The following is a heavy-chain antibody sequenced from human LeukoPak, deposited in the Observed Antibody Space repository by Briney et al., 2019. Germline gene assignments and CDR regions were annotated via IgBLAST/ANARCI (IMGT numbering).Heavy chain of an antibody. J-gene: IGHJ4*02. Sequence: GGSLRLSCAASGFTFSSYSMNWVRQAPGKGLEWVSSISSSSSYIYYADSVKGRFTISRDNAKNSLYLQMNSLRAEDTAAYYCARVERTWIQLWSLDYWGQGTLVTVSS. CDR3: ARVERTWIQLWSLDY. V-gene: IGHV3-21*01. D-gene: IGHD5-18*01. CDR2: ISSSSSYI. CDR1: GFTFSSYS.